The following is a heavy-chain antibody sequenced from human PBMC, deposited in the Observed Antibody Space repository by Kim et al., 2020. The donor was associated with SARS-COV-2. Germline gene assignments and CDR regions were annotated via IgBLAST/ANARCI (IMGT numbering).Heavy chain of an antibody. CDR3: ARSCGGDCYLDY. CDR2: ISGDGGST. V-gene: IGHV3-43*02. CDR1: GFTFDDYA. J-gene: IGHJ4*02. D-gene: IGHD2-21*02. Sequence: GGSLRLSCAASGFTFDDYAMHWVRQAPGKGLEWVSLISGDGGSTYYADSVKGRFTISRDNSKNSLYLQMNSLRTEDTALYYCARSCGGDCYLDYWGQGTLVTVSS.